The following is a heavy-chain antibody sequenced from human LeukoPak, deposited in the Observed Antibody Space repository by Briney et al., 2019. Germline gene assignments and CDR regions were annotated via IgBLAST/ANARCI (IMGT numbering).Heavy chain of an antibody. J-gene: IGHJ5*02. Sequence: PSETLSLTCTVSGDSISSYYWSWLRQPTGKGLEWIGRIYPSGSTNFNPSLKSRVTMSLDTSKNQFSLKLRSVTAADTALYYCARDRRANWFDPWGQGTLVTVSS. CDR3: ARDRRANWFDP. CDR1: GDSISSYY. CDR2: IYPSGST. V-gene: IGHV4-4*07.